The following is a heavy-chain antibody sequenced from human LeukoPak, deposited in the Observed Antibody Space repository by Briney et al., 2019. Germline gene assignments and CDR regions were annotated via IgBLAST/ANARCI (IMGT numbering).Heavy chain of an antibody. CDR2: IIPILGIA. CDR3: ARDFDWLSANDY. Sequence: GASVKVSCKASGGTFSSYAISWVRQAPGQGLEWMGRIIPILGIANYAQKFQGRVTITADKSTSTAYMELSSLRSEDTAVYYCARDFDWLSANDYWGQGTLVTVSS. V-gene: IGHV1-69*04. D-gene: IGHD3-9*01. CDR1: GGTFSSYA. J-gene: IGHJ4*02.